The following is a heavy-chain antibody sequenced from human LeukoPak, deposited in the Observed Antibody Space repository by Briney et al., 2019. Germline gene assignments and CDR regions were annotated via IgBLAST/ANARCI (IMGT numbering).Heavy chain of an antibody. CDR1: GGSFSTDY. CDR2: IYCSGST. Sequence: SETLSLTCDVYGGSFSTDYWNWIRQPPGKGLEWIGSIYCSGSTYYNPSLKSRVTISVDTSKNQFSLKLSSVTAADTAVYYCARDHNSSGYYNYWGQGTLVTVSS. V-gene: IGHV4-34*01. J-gene: IGHJ4*02. D-gene: IGHD3-22*01. CDR3: ARDHNSSGYYNY.